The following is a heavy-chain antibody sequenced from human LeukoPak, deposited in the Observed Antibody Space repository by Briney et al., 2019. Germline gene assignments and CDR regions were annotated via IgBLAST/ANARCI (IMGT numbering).Heavy chain of an antibody. J-gene: IGHJ4*02. CDR2: ISSSSSYI. CDR1: GFTFSSYS. CDR3: AKDPSPLLY. V-gene: IGHV3-21*04. Sequence: GRSLRLSCAASGFTFSSYSMNWVRQAPGKGLEWVSSISSSSSYIYYADSVKGRFTISRDNSKNTLYLQMNSLRAEDTAVYYCAKDPSPLLYWGQGTLVTVSS.